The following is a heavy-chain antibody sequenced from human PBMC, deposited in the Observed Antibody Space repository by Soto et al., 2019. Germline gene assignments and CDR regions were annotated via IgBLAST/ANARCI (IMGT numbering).Heavy chain of an antibody. CDR1: GVTFSSYT. V-gene: IGHV1-69*02. CDR3: ARGRGPGDANFDY. D-gene: IGHD2-21*01. J-gene: IGHJ4*02. CDR2: IIPILGIA. Sequence: QVQLVQSGAEVKKTGSSVKVSCKASGVTFSSYTISWVRQAPGPGLEWMGRIIPILGIANYAQKFQGRVTITADKSTSTAYMELSSLRDKDTAVDYCARGRGPGDANFDYWCQGTLVSVSS.